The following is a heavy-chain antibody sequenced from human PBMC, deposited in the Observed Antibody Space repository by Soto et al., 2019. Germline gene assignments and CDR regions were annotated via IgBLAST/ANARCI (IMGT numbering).Heavy chain of an antibody. V-gene: IGHV3-48*03. Sequence: GGSLRLSCAASGFTFSSYEMNWVRQAPGEGLEWVSYISSSGSTIYYADSVKGRFTISRDNAKNSLYLQMNSLRAEDTAIYYCASLNAPMYTIDLWGQGTLVTVSS. CDR1: GFTFSSYE. CDR3: ASLNAPMYTIDL. J-gene: IGHJ4*02. D-gene: IGHD3-3*01. CDR2: ISSSGSTI.